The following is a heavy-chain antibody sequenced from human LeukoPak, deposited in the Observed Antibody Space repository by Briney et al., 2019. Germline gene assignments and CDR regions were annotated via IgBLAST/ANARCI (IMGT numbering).Heavy chain of an antibody. D-gene: IGHD1-26*01. V-gene: IGHV6-1*01. CDR3: ARVADSGGSYYGYFDY. CDR1: GDSVSSNSAA. Sequence: SQTLSLTCAISGDSVSSNSAAWNWIRQSPSRGLEWLGRTYYRSKWSNDYAVSVKSRITINPDTSKNQFSLQLNSVTPDDTAVYYCARVADSGGSYYGYFDYWGQGTLVTVSS. J-gene: IGHJ4*02. CDR2: TYYRSKWSN.